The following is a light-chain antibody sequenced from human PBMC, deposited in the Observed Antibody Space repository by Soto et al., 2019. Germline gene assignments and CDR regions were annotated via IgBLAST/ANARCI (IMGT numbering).Light chain of an antibody. CDR2: KAS. V-gene: IGKV1-5*03. Sequence: QITQSPTSLSSCLLDIVTITCRASQGIRNDLGWYQQKPGKAPKLLIYKASSLESGVPSRFSGSGSGTEFTLTISSLQPDDFATYYCQHYNSYSEAFGQGTKVDIK. CDR3: QHYNSYSEA. J-gene: IGKJ1*01. CDR1: QGIRND.